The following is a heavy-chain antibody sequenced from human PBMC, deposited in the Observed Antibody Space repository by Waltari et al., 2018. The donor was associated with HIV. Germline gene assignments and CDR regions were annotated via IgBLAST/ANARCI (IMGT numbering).Heavy chain of an antibody. D-gene: IGHD5-12*01. V-gene: IGHV1-2*02. CDR3: ARDKGWGEPVGAMDR. CDR1: DYIFIGYY. J-gene: IGHJ5*02. CDR2: INPNSGDT. Sequence: QVQLVQSGAEVKQPGASVKVSCKAFDYIFIGYYIHGVRQAPGKGLEWMGWINPNSGDTRYPEKFQDRFTMTRDTSISTVYMEVRGLRSDDTAVYFCARDKGWGEPVGAMDRWGQGTLVTVSS.